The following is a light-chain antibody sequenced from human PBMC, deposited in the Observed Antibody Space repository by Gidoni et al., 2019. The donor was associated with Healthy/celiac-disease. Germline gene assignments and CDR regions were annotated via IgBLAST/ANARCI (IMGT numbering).Light chain of an antibody. V-gene: IGKV1-9*01. CDR3: QQLNSYPPWT. CDR2: AAS. J-gene: IGKJ1*01. CDR1: QGISSY. Sequence: DIQLTQSPSFLSASVGDRVTITCRASQGISSYLAWYQQKPGKAPKLLLYAASTLQSGVPSRFSGSGSGTEFTLTISSLQPEDFATYYCQQLNSYPPWTFGQGTKVEIK.